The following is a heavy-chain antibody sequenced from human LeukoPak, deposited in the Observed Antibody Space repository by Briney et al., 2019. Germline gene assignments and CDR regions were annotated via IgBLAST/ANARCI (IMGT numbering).Heavy chain of an antibody. Sequence: GGSLRLSCAASGFTFSSYAMSWVRQAPGKGLEWVAVISYDGSNKYYADSVKGRFTISRDNSKNTLYLQMNSLRAEDTAVYYCAKDSSYCGGDCYSFDYWGQGTLVTVSS. V-gene: IGHV3-30*18. D-gene: IGHD2-21*02. CDR2: ISYDGSNK. CDR1: GFTFSSYA. J-gene: IGHJ4*02. CDR3: AKDSSYCGGDCYSFDY.